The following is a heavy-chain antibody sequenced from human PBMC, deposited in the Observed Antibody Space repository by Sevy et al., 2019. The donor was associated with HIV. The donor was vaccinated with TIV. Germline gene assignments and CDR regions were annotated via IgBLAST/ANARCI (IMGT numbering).Heavy chain of an antibody. V-gene: IGHV3-48*02. CDR1: GFTFSSYS. CDR3: ARDDGDCSSTSCYVYYYGMDV. Sequence: GGSLRLSCAASGFTFSSYSMNCVRQAPGKGLEWVSYISSSSSTIYYADSVKGRFTISRDNAKNSLYLQMNSLRDEDTAVYYCARDDGDCSSTSCYVYYYGMDVWGQWTTVTVSS. CDR2: ISSSSSTI. D-gene: IGHD2-2*03. J-gene: IGHJ6*02.